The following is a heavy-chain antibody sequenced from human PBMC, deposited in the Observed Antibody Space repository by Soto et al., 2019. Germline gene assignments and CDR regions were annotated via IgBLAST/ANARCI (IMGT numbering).Heavy chain of an antibody. CDR3: AREEQYSSSWPAYGMDV. D-gene: IGHD6-13*01. CDR2: INPNSGGT. V-gene: IGHV1-2*04. CDR1: GYTFTGHY. Sequence: GASVKVSCKASGYTFTGHYMHWVRQAPGQGLEWMGWINPNSGGTNYAQKFQGWVTMTRDTSISTAYMELSRLRSDDTAVYYCAREEQYSSSWPAYGMDVWGQGTTVTVSS. J-gene: IGHJ6*02.